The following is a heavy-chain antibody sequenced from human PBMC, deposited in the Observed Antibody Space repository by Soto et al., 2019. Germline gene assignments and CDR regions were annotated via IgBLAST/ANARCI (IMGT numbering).Heavy chain of an antibody. J-gene: IGHJ6*02. Sequence: EVPLLESGGGLVQPGGSLRLSCAASGFTFSSYAMSWVRQAPGKGLEWVSAISGSGGSTYYADSVKGRFTISRDNSKHTLYLQMNSLRAEDTAVYYCAKNVWGITIFGGMDVWGQGTTVTVSS. CDR1: GFTFSSYA. CDR3: AKNVWGITIFGGMDV. V-gene: IGHV3-23*01. CDR2: ISGSGGST. D-gene: IGHD3-9*01.